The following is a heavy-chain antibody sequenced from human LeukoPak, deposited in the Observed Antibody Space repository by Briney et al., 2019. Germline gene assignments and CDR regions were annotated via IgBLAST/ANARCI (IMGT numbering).Heavy chain of an antibody. D-gene: IGHD3-10*01. J-gene: IGHJ6*01. CDR3: AGESGFRALFPHCMDV. V-gene: IGHV3-53*01. Sequence: GGSLRLSCAASGFSVSNNYMSWVRQAPGKGLEWVSVLFSGGNTYYADSVKGRFTISRDNSRNTLYLQMNSRRAEDTAVYYCAGESGFRALFPHCMDVWGQGNTVIVSP. CDR2: LFSGGNT. CDR1: GFSVSNNY.